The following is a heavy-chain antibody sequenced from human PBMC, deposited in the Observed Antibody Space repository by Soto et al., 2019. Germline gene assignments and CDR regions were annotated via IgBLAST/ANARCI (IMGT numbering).Heavy chain of an antibody. CDR1: GFTFSSYA. CDR2: ISGSGGTK. Sequence: GGSLRLSCAASGFTFSSYAMTWVRQAPGKGLEWVSGISGSGGTKYYADSVRGRFSISRDNAKDSLYLQMNSLRAEDTAVYYCAKVYSSSWLMYYFDYWGQGTLVTVSS. CDR3: AKVYSSSWLMYYFDY. J-gene: IGHJ4*02. D-gene: IGHD6-13*01. V-gene: IGHV3-23*01.